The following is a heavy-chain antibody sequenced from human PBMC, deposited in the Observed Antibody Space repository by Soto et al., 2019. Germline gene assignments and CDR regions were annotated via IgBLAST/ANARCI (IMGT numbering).Heavy chain of an antibody. V-gene: IGHV1-69*02. D-gene: IGHD6-6*01. CDR1: GGTFSSYT. J-gene: IGHJ4*02. CDR2: IIPILGIA. Sequence: SVKVSCKASGGTFSSYTISWVRQAPGQGLEWMGRIIPILGIANYAQKYQGRVTNTADKSTSTAYMELSSLRSEDTAVYYCARSSIAARDGYFDYWGQGTLVTVSS. CDR3: ARSSIAARDGYFDY.